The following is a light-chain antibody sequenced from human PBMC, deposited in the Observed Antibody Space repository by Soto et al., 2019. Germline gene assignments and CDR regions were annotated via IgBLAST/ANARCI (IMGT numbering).Light chain of an antibody. CDR3: QQYNNWPPLN. CDR1: QSVSSD. V-gene: IGKV3-15*01. J-gene: IGKJ4*01. Sequence: DIVVTQSPATLSVSPGERATLSCRASQSVSSDLAWYQQKPGQAPRLLIYGASTRATGIPARFSGSGSGTEFTLTISSLQSEDFAVYYCQQYNNWPPLNFGGGTKVDIK. CDR2: GAS.